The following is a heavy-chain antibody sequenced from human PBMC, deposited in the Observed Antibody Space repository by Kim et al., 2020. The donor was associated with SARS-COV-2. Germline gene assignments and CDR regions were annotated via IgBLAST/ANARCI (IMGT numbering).Heavy chain of an antibody. CDR3: ARDAGGSGYDSGFDY. CDR2: IYYSGST. CDR1: GGSISSGGYY. J-gene: IGHJ4*02. D-gene: IGHD5-12*01. V-gene: IGHV4-31*03. Sequence: SETLSLTCTVSGGSISSGGYYWSWIRQHPGKGLEWIGYIYYSGSTYYNPSLKSRVTISVDTSKNQFSLKLSSVTAADTAVYYCARDAGGSGYDSGFDYWGPGTLLTVSS.